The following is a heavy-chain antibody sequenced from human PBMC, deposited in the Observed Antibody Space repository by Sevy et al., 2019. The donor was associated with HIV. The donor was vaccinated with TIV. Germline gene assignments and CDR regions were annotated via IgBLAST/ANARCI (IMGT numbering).Heavy chain of an antibody. D-gene: IGHD5-18*01. CDR3: VRATYISGSDYFDY. CDR2: ITSGSTYI. J-gene: IGHJ4*02. Sequence: GGSLRLSCAASGFTFNSYTMNWVRQAPGKGLEWVSSITSGSTYIYYADSVKGRFTISRDNAKNSLYLQMNSLTAEDTAVYFCVRATYISGSDYFDYWGQGTLVTVSS. CDR1: GFTFNSYT. V-gene: IGHV3-21*03.